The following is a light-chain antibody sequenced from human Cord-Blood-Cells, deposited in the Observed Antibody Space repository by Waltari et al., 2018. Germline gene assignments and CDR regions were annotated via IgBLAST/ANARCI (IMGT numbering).Light chain of an antibody. V-gene: IGLV2-14*03. CDR3: SSYAGSSTWV. Sequence: QSALTQPASVSGSPGQSITISCTGTSSDVGGYNYVSWYQQHPGKAPKLMIYDVSNRPSGFSNPFSGSKSCNTASLTISGLQSEDEADYYCSSYAGSSTWVFGGGTKLTVL. J-gene: IGLJ3*02. CDR1: SSDVGGYNY. CDR2: DVS.